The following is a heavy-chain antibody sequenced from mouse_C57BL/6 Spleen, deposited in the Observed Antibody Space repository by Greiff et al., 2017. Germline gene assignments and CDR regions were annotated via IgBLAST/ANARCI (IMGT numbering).Heavy chain of an antibody. CDR1: GYSFTGYY. V-gene: IGHV1-42*01. J-gene: IGHJ4*01. D-gene: IGHD2-5*01. Sequence: VQLQQSGPELVKPGASVKISCKASGYSFTGYYMNWVKQSPEKSLEWIGEINPSTGGTTYNQKFKAKATLTVDKSSSTAYMQLKSLTSEDSAVYYCARYPYDSNPYYAMDYWGQGTSVTVSS. CDR2: INPSTGGT. CDR3: ARYPYDSNPYYAMDY.